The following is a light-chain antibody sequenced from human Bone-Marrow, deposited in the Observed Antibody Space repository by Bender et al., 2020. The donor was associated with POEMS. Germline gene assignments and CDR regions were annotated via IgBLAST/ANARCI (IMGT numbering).Light chain of an antibody. V-gene: IGLV1-44*01. CDR2: SNN. J-gene: IGLJ2*01. CDR1: YSNIGSNP. CDR3: ATWDASLSGLV. Sequence: QSVLTQPPSPSGTPGQRVTISCSGSYSNIGSNPVNWYQQLPGTAPKLLIFSNNQRHTGVPDRISGSKSGTSASLAISGLQSEDEADYFCATWDASLSGLVFGGGTKLTVL.